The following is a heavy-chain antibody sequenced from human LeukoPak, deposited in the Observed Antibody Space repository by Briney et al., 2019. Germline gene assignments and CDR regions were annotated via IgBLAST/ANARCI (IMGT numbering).Heavy chain of an antibody. V-gene: IGHV3-53*01. CDR2: IYSGGST. D-gene: IGHD1-14*01. J-gene: IGHJ6*02. Sequence: GGSLRLSCAASGFTFSSYAMSWVRQAPGKGLEWVSVIYSGGSTYYADSVKGRFTISRDNSKNTLYLQMNSLRAEDTAVYYCARDPGLYGMDVWGQGTTVTVSS. CDR1: GFTFSSYA. CDR3: ARDPGLYGMDV.